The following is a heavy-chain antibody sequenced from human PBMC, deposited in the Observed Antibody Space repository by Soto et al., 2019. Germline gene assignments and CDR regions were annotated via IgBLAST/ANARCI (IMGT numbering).Heavy chain of an antibody. V-gene: IGHV1-69*12. Sequence: QVQLVQSGAEVKKPGSSVKVSCKASGGTFSSYAISWVRQAPGQGLEWMGGIIPIFGTANNAQKFQGRVTISAEESTSTAYMELSSMRYEDTAVYYCATAQAVAGTKSFDYWGKGILVTVYS. CDR3: ATAQAVAGTKSFDY. CDR1: GGTFSSYA. D-gene: IGHD6-19*01. CDR2: IIPIFGTA. J-gene: IGHJ4*02.